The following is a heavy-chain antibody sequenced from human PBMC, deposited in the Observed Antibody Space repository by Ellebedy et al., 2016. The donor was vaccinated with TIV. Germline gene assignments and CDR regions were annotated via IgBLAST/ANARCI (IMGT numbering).Heavy chain of an antibody. V-gene: IGHV1-46*01. D-gene: IGHD2-15*01. CDR2: INPNLGTT. CDR3: ARGYCSAATCPYGMDV. Sequence: ASVKVSCXASGYTFTTYYVHWVRQAPAQGLEWMGIINPNLGTTSYAQKFQGRLTMTRDTSTSTVYMELSSLRSEDTAVYYCARGYCSAATCPYGMDVWGQGTTVTVSS. CDR1: GYTFTTYY. J-gene: IGHJ6*02.